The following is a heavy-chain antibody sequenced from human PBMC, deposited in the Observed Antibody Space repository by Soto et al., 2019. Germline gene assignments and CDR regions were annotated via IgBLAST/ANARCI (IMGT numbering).Heavy chain of an antibody. J-gene: IGHJ3*02. D-gene: IGHD6-13*01. V-gene: IGHV3-33*08. CDR1: GFTFSSYA. CDR2: IWCDGSNK. Sequence: PGGSLRLSCAASGFTFSSYAMRWVRQAPGKGLEWVAVIWCDGSNKYYADSVKGRFTISRDNSKNTLYLQMNSLRAEDTAVYYCARPLPEAADALDIWGKGTMVTVSS. CDR3: ARPLPEAADALDI.